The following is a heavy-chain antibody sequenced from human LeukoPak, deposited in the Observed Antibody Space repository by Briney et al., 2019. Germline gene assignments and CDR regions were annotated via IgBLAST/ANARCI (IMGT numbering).Heavy chain of an antibody. J-gene: IGHJ6*02. Sequence: SETLSLTCTVSGGSVSSGSYYWSWIRQPPGKGLEWIGYIYYSGSTNYNPSLKSRVTISVDTSKNQFSLKLSSVTAADTAVCYCARGLLRGSSWSYYYYGMDVWGQGTTVTVSS. V-gene: IGHV4-61*01. D-gene: IGHD6-13*01. CDR1: GGSVSSGSYY. CDR3: ARGLLRGSSWSYYYYGMDV. CDR2: IYYSGST.